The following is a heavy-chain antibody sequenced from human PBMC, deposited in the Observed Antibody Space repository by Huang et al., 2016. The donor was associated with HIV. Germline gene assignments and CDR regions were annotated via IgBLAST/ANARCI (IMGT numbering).Heavy chain of an antibody. Sequence: QIQLAQSGAEVKKPGASVKVSCKASGYTFTNYDINWVRQASGQGIEWKGWMNPKSGNVGYTKKCQGRVAILRNSSINTSYLEVTSLTSEDTAVYYCARGFGINYNHEAFDVWGQGTMVTVSS. CDR3: ARGFGINYNHEAFDV. J-gene: IGHJ3*01. CDR2: MNPKSGNV. D-gene: IGHD3-10*01. V-gene: IGHV1-8*01. CDR1: GYTFTNYD.